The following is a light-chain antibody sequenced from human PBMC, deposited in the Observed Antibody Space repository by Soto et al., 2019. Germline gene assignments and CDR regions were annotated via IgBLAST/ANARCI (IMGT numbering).Light chain of an antibody. J-gene: IGKJ2*01. CDR1: QVIGSRY. V-gene: IGKV3-20*01. CDR3: QQFGSSIPHT. CDR2: GAS. Sequence: KQSPCTLCLSPWEGAPISSSASQVIGSRYLAWYHQKSGQAPRLLIYGASSRATGIPDRFSGSGSGTDFTLTISRLEPEDFGVYYCQQFGSSIPHTFGQGTKVDI.